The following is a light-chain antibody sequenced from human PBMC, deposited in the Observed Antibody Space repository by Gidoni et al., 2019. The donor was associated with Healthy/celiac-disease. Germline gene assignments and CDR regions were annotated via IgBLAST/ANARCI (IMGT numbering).Light chain of an antibody. J-gene: IGKJ4*01. V-gene: IGKV4-1*01. Sequence: DIVMTPSPDPLAVSLGARATINCKASQSVLYSYNNKTYLAWYQQKPGQPPNLLMYWASTRESGVPDRFSGSGSGTDFTLTISSLQAEDVAVYYCQQYYSTLAPTFGGGTKVEIK. CDR3: QQYYSTLAPT. CDR2: WAS. CDR1: QSVLYSYNNKTY.